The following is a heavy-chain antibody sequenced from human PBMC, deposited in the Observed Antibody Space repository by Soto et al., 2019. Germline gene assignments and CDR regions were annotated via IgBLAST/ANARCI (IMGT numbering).Heavy chain of an antibody. CDR1: GCSFGDYY. V-gene: IGHV3-11*01. CDR3: ARDRNCYCWGGPLGMDL. D-gene: IGHD2-21*01. CDR2: IIDSCTTI. Sequence: PGGTLRLSCAASGCSFGDYYMSWVRQAPGQGLEWISYIIDSCTTIYYADSVKDRCTISRDNAKNSLYLQMNSQRAEDSAVYYSARDRNCYCWGGPLGMDLWGQGTTVTVSS. J-gene: IGHJ6*02.